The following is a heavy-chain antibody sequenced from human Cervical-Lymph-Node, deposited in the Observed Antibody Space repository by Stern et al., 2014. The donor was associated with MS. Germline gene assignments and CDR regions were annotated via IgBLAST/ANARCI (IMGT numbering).Heavy chain of an antibody. CDR2: INPDGTIT. CDR1: GFTFSNYW. CDR3: ARGMTSGAYH. V-gene: IGHV3-74*01. D-gene: IGHD6-25*01. J-gene: IGHJ4*02. Sequence: EVQLVESGGGLVPPGGSLRVSCEASGFTFSNYWMHWVRQVPGKGLVWVSHINPDGTITNYADSVKGRFIISRDDAKNTVYLQMNSLTVEDTAFYYCARGMTSGAYHWGQGTLVTVSS.